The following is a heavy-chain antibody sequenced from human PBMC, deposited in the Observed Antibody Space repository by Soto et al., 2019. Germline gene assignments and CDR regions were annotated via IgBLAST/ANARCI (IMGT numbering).Heavy chain of an antibody. V-gene: IGHV3-30*18. CDR3: AKEAHYGSGSWL. CDR1: GFTFSSYG. Sequence: QVQLVESGGGVVQPGRSLRLSCAASGFTFSSYGMHWVRQAPGKGLEWVAVISYDGSNKYYADSVKGRFTISRDNSKNTLYLQMNSLRAEDTAVYYCAKEAHYGSGSWLWGQGTLVTVSS. J-gene: IGHJ4*02. CDR2: ISYDGSNK. D-gene: IGHD3-10*01.